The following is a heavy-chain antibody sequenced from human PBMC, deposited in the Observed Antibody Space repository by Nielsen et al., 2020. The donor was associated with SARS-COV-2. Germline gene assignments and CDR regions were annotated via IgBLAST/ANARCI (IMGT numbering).Heavy chain of an antibody. CDR1: GYTFTDYY. Sequence: ASVKDSCKASGYTFTDYYIHWVRQAPGQGLEWMGRINPYSGGTNYAQKFQGTVTMTRDASISTVYMELTSDDTAVYYCARERGYDYVWGSYRPSYYYGMDVWGQGTTVTVSS. CDR3: ARERGYDYVWGSYRPSYYYGMDV. D-gene: IGHD3-16*02. CDR2: INPYSGGT. V-gene: IGHV1-2*06. J-gene: IGHJ6*02.